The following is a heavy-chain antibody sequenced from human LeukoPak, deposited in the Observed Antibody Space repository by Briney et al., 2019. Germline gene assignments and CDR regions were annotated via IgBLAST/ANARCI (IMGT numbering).Heavy chain of an antibody. Sequence: GGSLRLSCAASGFPVSDNYMSWVRQAPGKGLEWVSIIYSDGTTYYADSVKGRFTISRDNSRNTLYLQMNSLRAGDTAVYYCAKSFRSTSLDYWGQGTLVTVSS. V-gene: IGHV3-53*01. CDR1: GFPVSDNY. D-gene: IGHD2-2*01. CDR3: AKSFRSTSLDY. CDR2: IYSDGTT. J-gene: IGHJ4*02.